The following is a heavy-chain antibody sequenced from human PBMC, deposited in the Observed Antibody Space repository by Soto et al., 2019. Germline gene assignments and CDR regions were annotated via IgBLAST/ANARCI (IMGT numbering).Heavy chain of an antibody. V-gene: IGHV4-59*01. CDR3: ARVQQWLFSHWYFDL. D-gene: IGHD6-19*01. CDR2: IYYSGTT. Sequence: QVQLQESGPGLVKPSETLSLTCTVSRGSISSYYWSWIRQPPGKGLEWIGYIYYSGTTHYNPNLRSRLSISVDTSKTQCSLYLDSVTAADTAVYYCARVQQWLFSHWYFDLWGRGTLVTVSS. J-gene: IGHJ2*01. CDR1: RGSISSYY.